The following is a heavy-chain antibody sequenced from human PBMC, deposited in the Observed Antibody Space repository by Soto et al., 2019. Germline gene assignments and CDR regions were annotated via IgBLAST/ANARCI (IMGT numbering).Heavy chain of an antibody. D-gene: IGHD3-22*01. CDR2: IRSKAYGGTT. CDR1: GFTFGDYA. CDR3: TRDAFDDSSGYYYEGFDY. J-gene: IGHJ4*02. Sequence: PLRRTGTATGFTFGDYAMSWVRQAPGKGLEWVGFIRSKAYGGTTEYAASVKGRFTISRDDSKSIAYLQMNSLKTEDTAVYYCTRDAFDDSSGYYYEGFDYWGQGTLVTVSS. V-gene: IGHV3-49*04.